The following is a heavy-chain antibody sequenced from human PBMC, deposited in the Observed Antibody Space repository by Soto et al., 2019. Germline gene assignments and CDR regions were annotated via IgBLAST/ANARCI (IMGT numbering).Heavy chain of an antibody. CDR1: GYTFTTYG. J-gene: IGHJ3*01. Sequence: VKVSCKASGYTFTTYGISWVRQAPGQGLEWMAWISASNGYTKYAQKFQGRVTLTTDTSTSTAYMELRSLTSDDTAVYYCARGEDYRDYFDAFDFWGQGTMVTVSS. V-gene: IGHV1-18*01. D-gene: IGHD4-17*01. CDR2: ISASNGYT. CDR3: ARGEDYRDYFDAFDF.